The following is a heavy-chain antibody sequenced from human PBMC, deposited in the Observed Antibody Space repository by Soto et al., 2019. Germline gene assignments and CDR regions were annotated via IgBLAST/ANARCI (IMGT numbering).Heavy chain of an antibody. CDR3: ARALEYYDFWSGYGPYNWFDP. CDR2: IYYSGST. J-gene: IGHJ5*02. D-gene: IGHD3-3*01. Sequence: SESRSLTWPVACGSLSSYYWRWIRQPAGKGLEWIAYIYYSGSTNYNPSLKSRVTISVDTSKNQFSLKLSSVTAADTAVYYCARALEYYDFWSGYGPYNWFDPWGQGTLVTVSS. CDR1: CGSLSSYY. V-gene: IGHV4-59*01.